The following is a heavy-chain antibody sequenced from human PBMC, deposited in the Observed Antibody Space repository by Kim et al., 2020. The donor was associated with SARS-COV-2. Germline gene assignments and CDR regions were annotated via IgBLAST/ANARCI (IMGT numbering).Heavy chain of an antibody. CDR1: GYTFTSYG. V-gene: IGHV1-18*01. Sequence: ASVKVSCKASGYTFTSYGISWVRQAPGQGLEWMGWISAYNGNTNYAQKLQGRVTMTTDTSTSTAYMELRSLRSGDTAVYYCARGGSRVTMIVVVMADAFDIWGQETMVTVST. CDR2: ISAYNGNT. J-gene: IGHJ3*02. D-gene: IGHD3-22*01. CDR3: ARGGSRVTMIVVVMADAFDI.